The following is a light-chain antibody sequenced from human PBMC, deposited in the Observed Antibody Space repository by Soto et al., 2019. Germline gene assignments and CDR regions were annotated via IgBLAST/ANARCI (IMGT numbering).Light chain of an antibody. CDR1: QSISIY. Sequence: DIQMTQSPSSLSASVGDRVTITCRASQSISIYLNWYQQKPGKAPKLLIYAASSLQSGVPSRFGGSGSGTDFALPISSLQREDLATYYWQQSLTTPLTFGGGTKVEIK. J-gene: IGKJ4*01. CDR2: AAS. V-gene: IGKV1-39*01. CDR3: QQSLTTPLT.